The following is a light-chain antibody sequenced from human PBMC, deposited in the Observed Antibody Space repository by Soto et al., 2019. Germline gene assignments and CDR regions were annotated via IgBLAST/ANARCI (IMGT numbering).Light chain of an antibody. Sequence: DIQMTQSPSSLSASVGDSVTITCRASQKINNFLNWYQQKPGKAPKLLIFLASTLESGVPSRFGGSGSGTDFTLSISSLQPEDSAIYYCQQYNSYLYTFGQGTKLEIK. V-gene: IGKV1-39*01. CDR2: LAS. CDR3: QQYNSYLYT. J-gene: IGKJ2*01. CDR1: QKINNF.